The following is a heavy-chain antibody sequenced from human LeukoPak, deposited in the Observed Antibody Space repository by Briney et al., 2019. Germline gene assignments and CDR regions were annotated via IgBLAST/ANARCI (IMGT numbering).Heavy chain of an antibody. CDR1: GLTFSSYW. CDR3: AKAPRSSGASENNWFDP. Sequence: GGSLRLSCAASGLTFSSYWMTWVRQGPGKGLEWVANIKPGGNEKYYVDSVKGRFTISRDNVKNSLYLQMNSLRAEDTAVYYCAKAPRSSGASENNWFDPWGQGTLVTVSS. D-gene: IGHD1-26*01. V-gene: IGHV3-7*03. CDR2: IKPGGNEK. J-gene: IGHJ5*02.